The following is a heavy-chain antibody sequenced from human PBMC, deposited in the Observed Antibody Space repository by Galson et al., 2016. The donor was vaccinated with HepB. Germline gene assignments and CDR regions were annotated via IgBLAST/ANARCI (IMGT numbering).Heavy chain of an antibody. V-gene: IGHV3-74*01. Sequence: SLRLSCAASGFTFSSYWMHWVRQAPGKGLVWVSRINSHGKNTNYADSVTGRFTISTDNAKNTLYLQRNSLKAEDTAVYYCAREGYYYDNSFFRRENAFDIWGQGTMVTVSS. J-gene: IGHJ3*02. CDR1: GFTFSSYW. D-gene: IGHD3-22*01. CDR2: INSHGKNT. CDR3: AREGYYYDNSFFRRENAFDI.